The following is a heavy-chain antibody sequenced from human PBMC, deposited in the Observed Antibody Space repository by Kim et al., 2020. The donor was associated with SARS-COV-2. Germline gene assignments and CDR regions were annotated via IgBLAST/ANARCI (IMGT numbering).Heavy chain of an antibody. J-gene: IGHJ4*02. D-gene: IGHD1-26*01. Sequence: NSSPSLKSRVTISVDKSKNQFSLKLSSVTAADTAVYYCARVRLGSRPFDYWGQGTLVTVSS. V-gene: IGHV4-4*02. CDR3: ARVRLGSRPFDY.